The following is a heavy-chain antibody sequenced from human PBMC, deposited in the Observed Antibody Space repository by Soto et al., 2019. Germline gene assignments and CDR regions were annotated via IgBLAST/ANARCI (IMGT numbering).Heavy chain of an antibody. V-gene: IGHV4-59*08. CDR2: IYYSGST. D-gene: IGHD2-2*01. CDR1: GGSISSYY. Sequence: TSETLSLTCTVSGGSISSYYWSWIRQPPGKGLEWIGYIYYSGSTNYNPSLKSRVTISVYTSKNQFSLKLSSVTAADTAVYYCARKRYCSNISCFDRWFDPWGQGTLVTVSS. J-gene: IGHJ5*02. CDR3: ARKRYCSNISCFDRWFDP.